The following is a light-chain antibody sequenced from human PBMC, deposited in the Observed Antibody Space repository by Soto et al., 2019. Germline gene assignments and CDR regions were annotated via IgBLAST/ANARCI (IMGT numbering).Light chain of an antibody. V-gene: IGLV2-14*03. CDR1: SSDVGAFNY. Sequence: QSALTQPASVSGSAGQSITISCIGTSSDVGAFNYVSWYQHHPGKAPKLIIYDVTDRPSGVSTRFSASKSGNTASLTISGLQAEDEADYYCSSYTTRNTEVFRTGTKVTVL. CDR2: DVT. J-gene: IGLJ1*01. CDR3: SSYTTRNTEV.